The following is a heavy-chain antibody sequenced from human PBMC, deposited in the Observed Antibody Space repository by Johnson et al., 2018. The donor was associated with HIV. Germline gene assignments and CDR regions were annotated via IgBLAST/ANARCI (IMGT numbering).Heavy chain of an antibody. D-gene: IGHD6-13*01. CDR2: ITFEGSDK. J-gene: IGHJ3*02. V-gene: IGHV3-30*18. CDR1: GFTFSNYG. CDR3: AKSIAAAGTNAFDI. Sequence: VQLVESGGGVVQPGRSLRLSCAASGFTFSNYGMHWVRQAPGKGLEWVAVITFEGSDKYYGDSVKGRFTISRDNSKNTLYLQMNSLRAEDTAVYYCAKSIAAAGTNAFDIWGQGTMVTVSS.